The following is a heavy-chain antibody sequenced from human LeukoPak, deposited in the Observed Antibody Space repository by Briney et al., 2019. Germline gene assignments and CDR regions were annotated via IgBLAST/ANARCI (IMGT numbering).Heavy chain of an antibody. CDR2: IRYDGSNK. V-gene: IGHV3-30*02. D-gene: IGHD3-10*01. Sequence: GSLRLSCAASGFTFSSYGMHWVRQAPGKGLEWVAFIRYDGSNKYYADSVKGRFTISRDNSKNTLYLQMNSLRAEDTAVYYCAKGDLWFGELTGYWGQGTLVTVSS. CDR1: GFTFSSYG. CDR3: AKGDLWFGELTGY. J-gene: IGHJ4*02.